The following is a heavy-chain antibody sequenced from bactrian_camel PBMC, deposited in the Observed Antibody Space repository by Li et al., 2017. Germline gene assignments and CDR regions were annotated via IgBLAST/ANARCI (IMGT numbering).Heavy chain of an antibody. Sequence: QVQLVESGGGSVQAGGSLTLSCAASGITSSTNCIGWFRQAPGKEREGIASIYPHGGISFYADSVKGRFSISRDIASRTLYLQMSNLKPEDTALYYCASKVGMCGPNWSKLRFDSRGPGTQVTVS. CDR2: IYPHGGIS. CDR1: GITSSTNC. D-gene: IGHD1*01. V-gene: IGHV3S54*01. J-gene: IGHJ4*01. CDR3: ASKVGMCGPNWSKLRFDS.